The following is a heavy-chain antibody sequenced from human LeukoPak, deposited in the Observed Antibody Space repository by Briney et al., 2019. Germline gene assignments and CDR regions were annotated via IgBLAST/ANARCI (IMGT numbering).Heavy chain of an antibody. CDR1: GFTFSSYS. D-gene: IGHD2-15*01. CDR3: ARRPKRVVAATPRAFDI. J-gene: IGHJ3*02. Sequence: PGGSLRLSCAASGFTFSSYSMNWVRQAPGKGLEWVSSISSSSSYIYYADSVKGRFTISRDNAKNSLYLQMNSLRAADTAVYYCARRPKRVVAATPRAFDIWGQGTMVTVSS. V-gene: IGHV3-21*01. CDR2: ISSSSSYI.